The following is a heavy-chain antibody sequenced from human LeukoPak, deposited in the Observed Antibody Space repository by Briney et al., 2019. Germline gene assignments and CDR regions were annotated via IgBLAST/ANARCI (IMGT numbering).Heavy chain of an antibody. D-gene: IGHD6-6*01. CDR1: GFTFSSYW. CDR2: ISYDGSNK. V-gene: IGHV3-30*18. CDR3: AKDLQTIAARTSFDY. Sequence: GGSLRLSCAASGFTFSSYWMSWVRQAPGKGLEWVAVISYDGSNKYYADSVKGRFTISRDNSKNTLYLQMNSLRAEDTAVYYCAKDLQTIAARTSFDYWGQGTLVTVSS. J-gene: IGHJ4*02.